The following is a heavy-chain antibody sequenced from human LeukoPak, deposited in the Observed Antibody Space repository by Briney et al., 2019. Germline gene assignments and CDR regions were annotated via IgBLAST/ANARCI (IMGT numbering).Heavy chain of an antibody. CDR2: ISGGGDST. J-gene: IGHJ4*02. CDR1: GFTFNTYT. Sequence: GGSLRLSCAASGFTFNTYTMNWVRQAPGKGLEWVSGISGGGDSTSYADSVKGRFTISRDNSRNTLYLQMNSLRAEDTAIYYCAKDAPYVDMATMVKAYFFDYWGQGTLVTVSS. D-gene: IGHD5-24*01. V-gene: IGHV3-23*01. CDR3: AKDAPYVDMATMVKAYFFDY.